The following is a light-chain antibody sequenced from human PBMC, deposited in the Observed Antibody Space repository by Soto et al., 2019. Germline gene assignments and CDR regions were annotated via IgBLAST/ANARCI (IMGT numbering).Light chain of an antibody. V-gene: IGKV1-6*01. Sequence: AIQMTQSPSSLSASVGDRVTITCRASRDIGNDLGWYQQKPGKAPKHLIFAASNLQSGVPSRFSGGGSGTDFTLTISSLQADDFATYYCQQYETYFRYTFGQGTKLDIK. J-gene: IGKJ2*01. CDR3: QQYETYFRYT. CDR2: AAS. CDR1: RDIGND.